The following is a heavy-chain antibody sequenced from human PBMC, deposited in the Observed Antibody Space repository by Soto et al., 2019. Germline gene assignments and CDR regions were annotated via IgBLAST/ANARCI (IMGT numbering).Heavy chain of an antibody. J-gene: IGHJ3*02. D-gene: IGHD2-8*01. CDR3: AKILRMATDAFDI. CDR2: ISWNSGSI. Sequence: GGSMRLSCAASGFTFDDYAMQWVQQAPGKGLEWVSGISWNSGSIGYADSVKGRFTISRDNAKNSLYLQMNSLRAEDTALYYCAKILRMATDAFDIWGQGTMVTVSS. V-gene: IGHV3-9*01. CDR1: GFTFDDYA.